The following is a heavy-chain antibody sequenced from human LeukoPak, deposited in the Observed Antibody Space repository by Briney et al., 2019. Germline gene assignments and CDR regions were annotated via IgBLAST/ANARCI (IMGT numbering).Heavy chain of an antibody. CDR1: GGSISSGSYY. V-gene: IGHV4-39*01. D-gene: IGHD3-10*01. Sequence: SETLSLTCTVSGGSISSGSYYWGWIRQPPGKGLEWIGSIYYSGSTYYNPSLKSRVTISVDTSKNQFSLKLSSVTAADTAVYYCASQLYYYGSGSYYPVWGQGTTVTVSS. CDR3: ASQLYYYGSGSYYPV. J-gene: IGHJ6*02. CDR2: IYYSGST.